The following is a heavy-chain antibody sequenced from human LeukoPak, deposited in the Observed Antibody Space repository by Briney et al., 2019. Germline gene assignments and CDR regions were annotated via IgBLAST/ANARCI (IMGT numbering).Heavy chain of an antibody. Sequence: GGSLRLSCAASGFTFSSYSINWVRQAPGKGLEWVSYITRSSDVIYYADSVEGRFTVSRDNAKNSLFLQMNSLRAEDMAVYYCARVSLYHYYMDVWGKGTTVTVSS. CDR1: GFTFSSYS. J-gene: IGHJ6*03. CDR2: ITRSSDVI. CDR3: ARVSLYHYYMDV. V-gene: IGHV3-48*01.